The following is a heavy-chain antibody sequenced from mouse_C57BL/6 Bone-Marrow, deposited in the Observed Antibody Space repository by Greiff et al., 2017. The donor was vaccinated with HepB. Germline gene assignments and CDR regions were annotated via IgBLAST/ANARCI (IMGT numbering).Heavy chain of an antibody. J-gene: IGHJ4*01. CDR2: INPSSGYT. V-gene: IGHV1-7*01. CDR3: ARSGTTVVGAMDY. D-gene: IGHD1-1*01. Sequence: QVQLKESGAELAKPGASVKLSCKASGYTFTSYWMHWVKQRPGQGLEWIGYINPSSGYTKYNQKFKDKATLTADKSSSTAYMQLSSLTYEDSAVYYCARSGTTVVGAMDYWGQGTSVTVSS. CDR1: GYTFTSYW.